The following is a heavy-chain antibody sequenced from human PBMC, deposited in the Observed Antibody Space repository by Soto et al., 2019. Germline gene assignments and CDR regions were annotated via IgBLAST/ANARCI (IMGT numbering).Heavy chain of an antibody. CDR2: IFDSRST. CDR3: AREIMPLTNDWYFDL. CDR1: GGSISGGVHS. Sequence: QVQLQESGPGLVKPSETLSLTCTVSGGSISGGVHSWSWIRQPPGKGLEWIGHIFDSRSTYYNPSLKSRLTLSVDTSKNQFSLRLSSVTAADTAVYYCAREIMPLTNDWYFDLWGRGTLVTVSS. J-gene: IGHJ2*01. D-gene: IGHD2-8*01. V-gene: IGHV4-30-4*01.